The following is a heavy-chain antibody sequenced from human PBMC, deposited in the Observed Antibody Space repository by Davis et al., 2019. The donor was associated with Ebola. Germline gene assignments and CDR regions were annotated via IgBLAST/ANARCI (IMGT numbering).Heavy chain of an antibody. CDR3: AREDYGLIYFDY. Sequence: MPSETLSLTCAVYGGSFSGYYWSWIRQPPGKGLEWIGEINHSGSTNYNPSLKSRVTISVDTSKNQFSLKLSSVTAADTAVYYCAREDYGLIYFDYWGQGILVTVSS. CDR2: INHSGST. CDR1: GGSFSGYY. J-gene: IGHJ4*02. V-gene: IGHV4-34*01. D-gene: IGHD4-17*01.